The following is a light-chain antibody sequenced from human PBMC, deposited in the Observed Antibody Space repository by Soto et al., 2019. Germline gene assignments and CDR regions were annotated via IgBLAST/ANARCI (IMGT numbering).Light chain of an antibody. CDR1: QYISNN. CDR2: GAS. V-gene: IGKV3-15*01. CDR3: QQYNHWSSIT. J-gene: IGKJ5*01. Sequence: EIAMTQSPATLSVSLGERATLSCRASQYISNNLAWYQQRPGQDPSLLIYGASTRATGVPARFSGSGSGTEFLLSISGLQSADSAVYYCQQYNHWSSITFGQGTRLEIK.